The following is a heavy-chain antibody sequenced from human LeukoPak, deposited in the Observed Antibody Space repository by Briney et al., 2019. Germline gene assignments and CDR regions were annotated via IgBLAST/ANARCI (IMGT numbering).Heavy chain of an antibody. J-gene: IGHJ4*02. V-gene: IGHV4-31*03. Sequence: SETLSLTCTVSGGCISSGGYYWSWIRQHPGKGLEWIGYIYYSGSTYYNPSLKSRVTISVDTSKNQFSLKLSSVTAADTAVYYCAREIYDSSGYYSSYFDYWGQGTLVTVSS. CDR2: IYYSGST. D-gene: IGHD3-22*01. CDR1: GGCISSGGYY. CDR3: AREIYDSSGYYSSYFDY.